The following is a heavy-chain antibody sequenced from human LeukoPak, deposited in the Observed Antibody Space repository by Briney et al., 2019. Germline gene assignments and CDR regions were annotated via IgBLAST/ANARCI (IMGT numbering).Heavy chain of an antibody. Sequence: GGSLRLSYTASGFTFSNAYMSWVRQAPGKGLEWVGRIKSKTDGGTTDYVAPVKGRFTISRDDSKDTLYLQMNSLKTEDTAVYYCTTESPHSDYWGQGTLVTVSS. CDR1: GFTFSNAY. V-gene: IGHV3-15*01. CDR3: TTESPHSDY. CDR2: IKSKTDGGTT. J-gene: IGHJ4*02.